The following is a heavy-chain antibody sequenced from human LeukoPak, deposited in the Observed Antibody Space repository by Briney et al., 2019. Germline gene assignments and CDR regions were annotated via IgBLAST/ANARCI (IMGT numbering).Heavy chain of an antibody. J-gene: IGHJ4*02. Sequence: SETLSLTCTVSGGSISDYYRGWIRQPPGKGLEWIGYFYNSGSSTYNPSLKSRVTISVDTSKNQFSLKLSSVTAADTAVFYCAREYYYDSRGHPPGYWGQGTLVTVSS. CDR3: AREYYYDSRGHPPGY. CDR1: GGSISDYY. D-gene: IGHD3-22*01. V-gene: IGHV4-59*12. CDR2: FYNSGSS.